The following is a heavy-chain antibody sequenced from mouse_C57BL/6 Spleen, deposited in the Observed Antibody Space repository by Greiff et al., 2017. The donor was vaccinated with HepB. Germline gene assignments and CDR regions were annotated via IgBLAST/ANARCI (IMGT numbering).Heavy chain of an antibody. CDR1: GFTFSDYG. CDR3: ARSHYGSSYGFAY. CDR2: ISSGSSTI. J-gene: IGHJ3*01. V-gene: IGHV5-17*01. D-gene: IGHD1-1*01. Sequence: EVQRVESGGGLVKPGGSLKLSCAASGFTFSDYGMHWVRQAPEKGLEWVAYISSGSSTIYYADTVKGRFTISRDNAKNTLFLQMTSLRSEATAMYYCARSHYGSSYGFAYWGQGTLVTVSA.